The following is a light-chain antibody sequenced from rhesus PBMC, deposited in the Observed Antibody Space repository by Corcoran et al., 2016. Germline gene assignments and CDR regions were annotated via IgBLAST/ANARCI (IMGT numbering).Light chain of an antibody. Sequence: DIQMTQSPYSLSASVGDRVTITCRASQGISNWLAWYQKKPGKNPKLLVYRAANLETGVPSRFSGSGSETYFTLTISSLQPEDSATYYCQQHDDSPPFTFGPGTKLDIK. CDR1: QGISNW. CDR3: QQHDDSPPFT. CDR2: RAA. J-gene: IGKJ3*01. V-gene: IGKV1-69*01.